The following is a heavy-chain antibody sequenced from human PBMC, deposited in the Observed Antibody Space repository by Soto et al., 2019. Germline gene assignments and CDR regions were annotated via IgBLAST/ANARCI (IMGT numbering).Heavy chain of an antibody. V-gene: IGHV4-30-4*01. Sequence: QVQLQESGPGLVKPSQTLSLTCTVSGASIDRSGDYFWSWIRQPPGKGLEWIGYIYFSGSTYYNPSLKSRVTISVDTSKNQFSLELSSVTAADTAVYYCARNSTIFGVVMGHYYYTLDVWGQGTTVTVSS. CDR1: GASIDRSGDYF. CDR2: IYFSGST. CDR3: ARNSTIFGVVMGHYYYTLDV. D-gene: IGHD3-3*01. J-gene: IGHJ6*02.